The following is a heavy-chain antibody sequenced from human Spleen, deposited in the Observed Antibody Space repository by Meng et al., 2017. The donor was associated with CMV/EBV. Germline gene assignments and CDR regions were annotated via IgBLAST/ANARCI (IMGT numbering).Heavy chain of an antibody. CDR2: INHSGST. D-gene: IGHD2-2*02. Sequence: SFSGYYWTWIRQPPGKGLEWIGEINHSGSTNYNPSLKSRVTISVDTSKNQFSLKLSSVTAADTAVYYRARDLGYCSSTSCYNLAFDPWGQGTLVTVSS. CDR3: ARDLGYCSSTSCYNLAFDP. V-gene: IGHV4-34*01. J-gene: IGHJ5*02. CDR1: SFSGYY.